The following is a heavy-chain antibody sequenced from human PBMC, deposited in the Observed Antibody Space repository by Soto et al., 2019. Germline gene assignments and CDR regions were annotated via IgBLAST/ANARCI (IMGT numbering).Heavy chain of an antibody. D-gene: IGHD3-16*01. V-gene: IGHV3-30*18. CDR1: GFTFSSYG. CDR2: ISYDGSTK. CDR3: AKGLMGPGRVYGMDV. Sequence: QVQLVESGGGVVQPGRSLRLSCAASGFTFSSYGMHWVRQAPGKGLERVAVISYDGSTKYYADSVKGRFTISRDNSKNTLYLQMNSRRAEDTAVYYCAKGLMGPGRVYGMDVWGQGTTVTVSS. J-gene: IGHJ6*02.